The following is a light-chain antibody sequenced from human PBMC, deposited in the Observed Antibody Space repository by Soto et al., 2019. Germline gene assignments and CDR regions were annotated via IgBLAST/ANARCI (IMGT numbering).Light chain of an antibody. CDR2: WAS. Sequence: DIVMTQSPDSLAVSLGERTTTHCKSTQSVLYSSNNKNFLGLYQQKPGQPPKLLIYWASMRESGVPDRFSGSGSGKDFTLTISRLQAEDVAVYYCQQYYNAPYTFGQGTKLEIK. CDR3: QQYYNAPYT. V-gene: IGKV4-1*01. J-gene: IGKJ2*01. CDR1: QSVLYSSNNKNF.